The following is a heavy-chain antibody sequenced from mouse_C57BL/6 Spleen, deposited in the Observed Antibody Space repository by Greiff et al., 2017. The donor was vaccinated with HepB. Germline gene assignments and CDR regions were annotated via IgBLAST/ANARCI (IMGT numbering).Heavy chain of an antibody. J-gene: IGHJ1*03. V-gene: IGHV1-61*01. CDR2: IYPSDSET. CDR3: ARSTPITTVEEPWYFDV. Sequence: VKLQQPGAELVRPGSSVKLSCKASGYTFTSYWMDWVKQRPGQGLEWIGNIYPSDSETHYNQKFKDKATLTVDKSSSTAYMQLSSLTSEDSAVYYCARSTPITTVEEPWYFDVWGTGTTVTVSS. CDR1: GYTFTSYW. D-gene: IGHD1-1*01.